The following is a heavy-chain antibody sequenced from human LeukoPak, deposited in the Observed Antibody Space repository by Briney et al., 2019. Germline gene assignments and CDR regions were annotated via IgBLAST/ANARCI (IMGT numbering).Heavy chain of an antibody. CDR1: GYSITSYC. J-gene: IGHJ6*02. V-gene: IGHV5-10-1*01. CDR3: ARYLPGYYGMDV. CDR2: IDPSDSYT. Sequence: AESLKISCKGSGYSITSYCVSWVRQMPGKGLEWMGRIDPSDSYTNYNPSFQGHVTISADKSISNAYLQWSSLKASDTAMYYCARYLPGYYGMDVWGQGTTVTVSS.